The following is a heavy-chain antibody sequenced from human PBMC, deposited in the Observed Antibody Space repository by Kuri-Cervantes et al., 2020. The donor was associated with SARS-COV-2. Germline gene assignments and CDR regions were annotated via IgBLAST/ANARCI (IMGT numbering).Heavy chain of an antibody. CDR1: GFTFSSYS. V-gene: IGHV3-66*01. J-gene: IGHJ6*02. CDR3: ARGGLGCSSTSCYFGFGYYGMDV. CDR2: ILGGADS. D-gene: IGHD2-2*01. Sequence: GGSLRLSCAASGFTFSSYSMNWVRQAPGKGLEWVSVILGGADSYYAESVKGRFIVSRDPSKNTVHLEMSSLSADDAGVYYCARGGLGCSSTSCYFGFGYYGMDVWGQGTTVTVSS.